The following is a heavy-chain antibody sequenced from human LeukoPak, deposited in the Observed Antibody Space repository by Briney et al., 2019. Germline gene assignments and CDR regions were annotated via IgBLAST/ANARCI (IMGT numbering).Heavy chain of an antibody. CDR3: AKDSYRNTDY. D-gene: IGHD1-26*01. CDR1: GLTSSSYG. Sequence: GGSLRLSCAASGLTSSSYGMHWVRQAPGKGLEWVAFIRYDGSNKYYADSVKGRFTISRDNSKNTLYLQMNSLRAEDTAVYYCAKDSYRNTDYWGQGTLVTVSS. J-gene: IGHJ4*02. V-gene: IGHV3-30*02. CDR2: IRYDGSNK.